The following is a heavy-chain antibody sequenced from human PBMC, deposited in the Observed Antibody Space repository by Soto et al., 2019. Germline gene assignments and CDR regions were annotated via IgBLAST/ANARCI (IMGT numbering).Heavy chain of an antibody. D-gene: IGHD6-6*01. CDR3: AKVGGQLVYYYYYMDV. CDR1: GFTFSSYA. CDR2: ISGSGGST. J-gene: IGHJ6*03. Sequence: GGSLRLSCVASGFTFSSYAMSWVRQAPGKGLEWVSAISGSGGSTYYADSVKGRFTISRDNSKNTLYLQMNSLRAEDTAVYYCAKVGGQLVYYYYYMDVWGKGTTVTVSS. V-gene: IGHV3-23*01.